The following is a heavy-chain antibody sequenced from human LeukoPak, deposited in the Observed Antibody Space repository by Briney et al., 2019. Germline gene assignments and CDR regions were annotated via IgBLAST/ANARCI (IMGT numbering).Heavy chain of an antibody. J-gene: IGHJ4*02. CDR2: IHHSGST. Sequence: SETLSLTCNVSGYSISSGYYWGWIRQPPGKGLEWIGNIHHSGSTYYNPSLKSRVTLSVDTSKNQFSLKLSSVTAADTAVYYCARDEGEWLVLYYFDYWGQGSLVTVSS. V-gene: IGHV4-38-2*02. D-gene: IGHD6-19*01. CDR1: GYSISSGYY. CDR3: ARDEGEWLVLYYFDY.